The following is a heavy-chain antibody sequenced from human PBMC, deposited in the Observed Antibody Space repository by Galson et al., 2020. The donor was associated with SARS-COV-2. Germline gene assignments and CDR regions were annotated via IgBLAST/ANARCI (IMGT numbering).Heavy chain of an antibody. V-gene: IGHV5-51*01. CDR2: IYPGDSDT. CDR1: GYSFTSYW. J-gene: IGHJ2*01. Sequence: HGESLKISCKGSGYSFTSYWIGWVRQMPGKGLEWMGIIYPGDSDTRYSPSFQGQVTISADKSISTAYLQWSSLKASDTAMYYCARGRGEMATTDWYFDLWGRGTLVTVSS. D-gene: IGHD5-12*01. CDR3: ARGRGEMATTDWYFDL.